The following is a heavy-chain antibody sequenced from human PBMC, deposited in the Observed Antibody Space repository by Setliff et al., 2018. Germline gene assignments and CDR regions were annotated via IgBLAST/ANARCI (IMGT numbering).Heavy chain of an antibody. CDR3: AIRSYSSSWYFDY. Sequence: PGESLKISCKGSGYSFTTYWIAWVRQMPGKGLEWMGIIYPGDSDTRYSPSFQGQVTISADKSISTAYMQWSSLKASDTAMYYCAIRSYSSSWYFDYWGQGTLVTAPQ. CDR1: GYSFTTYW. D-gene: IGHD6-13*01. J-gene: IGHJ4*02. V-gene: IGHV5-51*01. CDR2: IYPGDSDT.